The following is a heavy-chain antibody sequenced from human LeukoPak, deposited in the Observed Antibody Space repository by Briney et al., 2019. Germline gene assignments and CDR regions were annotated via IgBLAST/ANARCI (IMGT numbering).Heavy chain of an antibody. CDR2: IYSGGST. CDR3: ARDLPLMVRGVIITYYYGMDV. J-gene: IGHJ6*02. D-gene: IGHD3-10*01. CDR1: GFTVSSNY. Sequence: PGGSLRLSCAASGFTVSSNYMSWVRQASGKGLEWVSVIYSGGSTYYADSVKGRFTISRDNSKNTLYLQMNSLRAEDTAVYYCARDLPLMVRGVIITYYYGMDVWGQGTTVTVSS. V-gene: IGHV3-66*01.